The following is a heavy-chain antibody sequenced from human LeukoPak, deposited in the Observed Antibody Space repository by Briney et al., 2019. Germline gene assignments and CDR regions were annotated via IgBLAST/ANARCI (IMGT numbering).Heavy chain of an antibody. CDR2: IYYSGST. D-gene: IGHD3-22*01. CDR3: ARCPNYYDSSGWHYSGSDY. J-gene: IGHJ4*02. V-gene: IGHV4-39*01. Sequence: SETLSLTCTVSGGSISSSIYYWGWIRQPPGKGLEWIGSIYYSGSTYYNPSLNSRVTISVDTSKNQFSLKLSSVTAADTAAYFCARCPNYYDSSGWHYSGSDYWGQGTLVTVSS. CDR1: GGSISSSIYY.